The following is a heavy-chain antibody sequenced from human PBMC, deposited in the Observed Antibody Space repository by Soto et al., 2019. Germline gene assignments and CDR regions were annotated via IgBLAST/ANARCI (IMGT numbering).Heavy chain of an antibody. D-gene: IGHD3-9*01. CDR3: ARRSADLYYDILTGSAFDYYYYYMDV. CDR1: GGSISSYY. CDR2: IYYSGST. V-gene: IGHV4-59*01. J-gene: IGHJ6*03. Sequence: SETLSLTCTVSGGSISSYYWSWIRQPPGKGLEWIGYIYYSGSTNYNPSLKSRVTISVDTSKNQFSLKLSSVTAVDTAVYYCARRSADLYYDILTGSAFDYYYYYMDVWGKGTTVTVSS.